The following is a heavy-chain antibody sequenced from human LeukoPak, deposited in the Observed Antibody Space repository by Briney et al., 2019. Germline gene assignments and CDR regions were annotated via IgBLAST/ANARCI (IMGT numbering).Heavy chain of an antibody. CDR3: ARVWGVGATLGVFDI. D-gene: IGHD1-26*01. Sequence: GGSLRLSCAASGFTISSYSMNWVRQAPGKGLEWVSSISSSSSYIFYADSMKGRFTTSRDNAKNSLYLQMNSLRAEDTAAYYCARVWGVGATLGVFDIWGQGTMVTVSS. V-gene: IGHV3-21*01. J-gene: IGHJ3*02. CDR1: GFTISSYS. CDR2: ISSSSSYI.